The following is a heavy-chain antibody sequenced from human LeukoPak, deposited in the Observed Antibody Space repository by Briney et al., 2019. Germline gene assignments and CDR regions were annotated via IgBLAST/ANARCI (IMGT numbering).Heavy chain of an antibody. CDR1: GGSISSGSYY. J-gene: IGHJ4*02. V-gene: IGHV4-61*02. D-gene: IGHD5-18*01. Sequence: SQTLSLTCTVSGGSISSGSYYWSWIRQPPGKGLEWIGRIYTSGSTNYNPSLKSRVTISVDTSKNQLSLKLSSVTAADTAVYYCASSGYSYGYYFDYWGQGTLVTVSP. CDR2: IYTSGST. CDR3: ASSGYSYGYYFDY.